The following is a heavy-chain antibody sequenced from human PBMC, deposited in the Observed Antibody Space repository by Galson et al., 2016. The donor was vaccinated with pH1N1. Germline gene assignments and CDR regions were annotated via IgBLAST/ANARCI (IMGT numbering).Heavy chain of an antibody. CDR1: GVDFNYYY. J-gene: IGHJ4*02. Sequence: SLRLSCAASGVDFNYYYMSWVRQAPGKGLEWVSYINSGGNTKYYADSVKGRFTISRDNTKNSLILQMNRLTSDDTGVYYCARESGYCSTSGCHYGLDYWGQGALVTVSS. CDR3: ARESGYCSTSGCHYGLDY. D-gene: IGHD2-2*03. V-gene: IGHV3-11*01. CDR2: INSGGNTK.